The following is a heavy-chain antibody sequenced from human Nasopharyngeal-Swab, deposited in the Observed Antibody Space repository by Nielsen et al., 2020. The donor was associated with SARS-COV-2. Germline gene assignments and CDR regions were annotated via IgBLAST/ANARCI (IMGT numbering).Heavy chain of an antibody. Sequence: ASVKVSCKVSGYTLTELSMHWVRQAPGKGLEWMGGFDPEDGETIYAQKFQGRVTMTEDTSTDTAYMELSSLRSEDTAVYYCATTPASSGSYEAGPATNGEFDYWGQGTLVTVSS. V-gene: IGHV1-24*01. J-gene: IGHJ4*02. CDR3: ATTPASSGSYEAGPATNGEFDY. D-gene: IGHD1-26*01. CDR1: GYTLTELS. CDR2: FDPEDGET.